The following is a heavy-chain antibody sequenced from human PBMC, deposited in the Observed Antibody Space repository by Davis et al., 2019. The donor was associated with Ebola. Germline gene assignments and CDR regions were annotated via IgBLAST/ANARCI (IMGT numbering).Heavy chain of an antibody. Sequence: GESLKISCAASGFTFDDYAMNWVRQAPGKGLVWVSRINSDGSSTSYADSVKGRFTISRDNAKNTLYLQMNSLRAEDTAVYYCARDPYYGDYWGQGTLVTVSS. CDR3: ARDPYYGDY. V-gene: IGHV3-74*01. J-gene: IGHJ4*02. CDR1: GFTFDDYA. CDR2: INSDGSST.